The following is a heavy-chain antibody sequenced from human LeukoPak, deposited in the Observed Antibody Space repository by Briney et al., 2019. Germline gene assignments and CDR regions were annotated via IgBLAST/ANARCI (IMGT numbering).Heavy chain of an antibody. V-gene: IGHV3-30*02. J-gene: IGHJ4*02. Sequence: GGSLRLSCAASGFTFSSYGMHWVRQAPGKGLEWVAFIRYDGSNKYYADSVKGRFTISRDNSKNTLYLQMNSLRAEDTAVYYCAKDRENYGSGSYLADYWGQGTLVTVSS. CDR2: IRYDGSNK. CDR1: GFTFSSYG. CDR3: AKDRENYGSGSYLADY. D-gene: IGHD3-10*01.